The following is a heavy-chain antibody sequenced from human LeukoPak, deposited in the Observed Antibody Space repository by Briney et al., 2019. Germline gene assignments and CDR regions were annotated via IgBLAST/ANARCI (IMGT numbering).Heavy chain of an antibody. J-gene: IGHJ6*03. CDR1: W. V-gene: IGHV4-4*02. Sequence: WMSWVRQPPGKGLEWIGEIYHSGSTNYNPSLKSRVTISVDKSKNQFSLKLSSVTAADTAVYYCARLGVPAAATRNYHYMDVWGKGTTVTVSS. D-gene: IGHD2-2*01. CDR3: ARLGVPAAATRNYHYMDV. CDR2: IYHSGST.